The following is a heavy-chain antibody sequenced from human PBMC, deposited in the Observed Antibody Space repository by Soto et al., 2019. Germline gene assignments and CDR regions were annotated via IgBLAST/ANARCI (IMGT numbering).Heavy chain of an antibody. D-gene: IGHD2-2*01. CDR1: GDSISSYY. V-gene: IGHV4-59*01. J-gene: IGHJ2*01. CDR2: IHYTGNT. Sequence: QVQLQESGPGLVKPSETLSLTCTVSGDSISSYYWCWIRQPPGTGLEWIGYIHYTGNTNHNPSLKSRVTISVDTSKKQFSLKLSAVTAADTAVYYCARDRTSVNWYFDLWGRGTLVSVSS. CDR3: ARDRTSVNWYFDL.